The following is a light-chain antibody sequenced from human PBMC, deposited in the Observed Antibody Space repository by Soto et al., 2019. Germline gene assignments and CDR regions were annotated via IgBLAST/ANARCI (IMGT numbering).Light chain of an antibody. CDR3: VLYMGSGISL. CDR2: STN. J-gene: IGLJ2*01. CDR1: SGSVSTSYY. Sequence: QAVVTQEPSFSVSPGGTVTLTCGLNSGSVSTSYYPSWYQQTPGQAPRTLIYSTNTRSSGVPDRFSGSILGNKAALTITGAQADDESDYYCVLYMGSGISLFGGGTKVTVI. V-gene: IGLV8-61*01.